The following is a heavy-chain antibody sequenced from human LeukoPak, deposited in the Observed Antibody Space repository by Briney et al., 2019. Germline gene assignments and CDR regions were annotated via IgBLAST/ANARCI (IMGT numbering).Heavy chain of an antibody. CDR1: GYSISSGYY. Sequence: SETLSLTCSVSGYSISSGYYWGWIRQPPGKGLEWIGTIYYSGSTYYNPSLKSRVTISVDTSKNQFSLKLSSVTAADTAVYYCARDWTSSGSYYFDYWGQGTLVTVSS. V-gene: IGHV4-38-2*02. J-gene: IGHJ4*02. CDR3: ARDWTSSGSYYFDY. CDR2: IYYSGST. D-gene: IGHD3/OR15-3a*01.